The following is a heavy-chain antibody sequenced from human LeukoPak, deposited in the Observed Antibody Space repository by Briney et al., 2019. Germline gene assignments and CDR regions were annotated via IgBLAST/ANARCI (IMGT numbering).Heavy chain of an antibody. CDR3: ARRKLRGWLRLFDY. J-gene: IGHJ4*02. V-gene: IGHV4-34*01. Sequence: PSETLSLTCAVYGGSFSGYYWSWIRQPPGKGLEWIGEINHSGSTNYNPSLKSRVTISVDTSKNQFSLKLSSVTAADTAVYYCARRKLRGWLRLFDYWGQGTLVTVSS. D-gene: IGHD5-12*01. CDR2: INHSGST. CDR1: GGSFSGYY.